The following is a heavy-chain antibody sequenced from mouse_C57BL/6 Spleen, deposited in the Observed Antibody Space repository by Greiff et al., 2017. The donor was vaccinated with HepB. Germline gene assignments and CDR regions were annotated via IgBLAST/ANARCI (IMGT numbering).Heavy chain of an antibody. Sequence: QVQLQQPGAELVMPGASVKLSCKASGYTFTSYWMHWVKQRPGQGLEWIGEIDPSDSYTNYNQKFKGKSTLTVDKSSSTAYMQPSSLTSEDSAVYYCARGGSSAPFDYWGQGTTLTVSS. D-gene: IGHD1-1*01. CDR1: GYTFTSYW. V-gene: IGHV1-69*01. CDR2: IDPSDSYT. CDR3: ARGGSSAPFDY. J-gene: IGHJ2*01.